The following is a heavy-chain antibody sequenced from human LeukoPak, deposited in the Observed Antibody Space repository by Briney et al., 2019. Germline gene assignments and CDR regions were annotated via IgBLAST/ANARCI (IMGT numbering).Heavy chain of an antibody. D-gene: IGHD5-24*01. CDR2: ISYDGSNK. CDR3: ARALGRLQPYFYHYGMDV. CDR1: GFTFSSYG. J-gene: IGHJ6*02. V-gene: IGHV3-30*03. Sequence: GRSLRLSCAASGFTFSSYGMHWVRQAPGKGLEWVAVISYDGSNKYYADSVKGRFTISRDNSKNTLYLQVNSLRAEDTAVYYCARALGRLQPYFYHYGMDVWGQGTTVTVSS.